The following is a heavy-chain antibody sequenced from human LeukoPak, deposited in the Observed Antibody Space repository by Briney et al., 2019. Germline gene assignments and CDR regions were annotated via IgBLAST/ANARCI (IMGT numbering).Heavy chain of an antibody. CDR3: ARGGYYYDSSGYYHRMRWFDP. D-gene: IGHD3-22*01. Sequence: ASVKVSCKASGYTFTSYDINWVRQATGQGLEWMGWMNPNSGNTGYAQKFQGRVTMTRNTSISTAYMELSSLRSEDTAVYYCARGGYYYDSSGYYHRMRWFDPWGQGTLVTVSS. J-gene: IGHJ5*02. CDR2: MNPNSGNT. CDR1: GYTFTSYD. V-gene: IGHV1-8*01.